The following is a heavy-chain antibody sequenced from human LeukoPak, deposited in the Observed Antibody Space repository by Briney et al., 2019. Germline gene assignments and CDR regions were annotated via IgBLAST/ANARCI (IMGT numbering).Heavy chain of an antibody. D-gene: IGHD1-26*01. V-gene: IGHV1-2*02. CDR3: ARGKGRIVGALEH. CDR2: INPNSGGI. CDR1: GYTFTGYY. J-gene: IGHJ1*01. Sequence: ASVKVSCKASGYTFTGYYMHWVRQAPGQGLEWMGWINPNSGGINYAQKFQGRVTMTRDTSISTAYMELSRLRSDDTAVYYCARGKGRIVGALEHWGQGTLVTVSS.